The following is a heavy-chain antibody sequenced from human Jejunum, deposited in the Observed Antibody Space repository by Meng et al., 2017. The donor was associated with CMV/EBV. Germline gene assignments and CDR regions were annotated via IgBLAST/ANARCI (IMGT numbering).Heavy chain of an antibody. CDR3: AKILSLTESWFDP. CDR2: INPNSGGT. Sequence: CKASGYTFTTYSITWVRQAPGQGLEWMGWINPNSGGTDYAQKFKGKVTMTRDKSISTAYMELSSLRSDDTAFYYCAKILSLTESWFDPWGQGTLVTVSS. D-gene: IGHD1-20*01. CDR1: GYTFTTYS. J-gene: IGHJ5*02. V-gene: IGHV1-2*02.